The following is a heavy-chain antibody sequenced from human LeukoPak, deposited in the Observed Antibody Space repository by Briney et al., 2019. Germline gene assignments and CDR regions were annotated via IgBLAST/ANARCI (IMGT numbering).Heavy chain of an antibody. D-gene: IGHD3-9*01. CDR3: ARLNDILTGPFDY. Sequence: HGESLKISCKGSGYSFTSFWIGWVRQMPGKGLEGMGNIDPSDSDTRHSPSFQGQVTISVDKSISTAYLQRSSLKASDTAIYYCARLNDILTGPFDYWGQGALVTVSS. CDR1: GYSFTSFW. CDR2: IDPSDSDT. J-gene: IGHJ4*02. V-gene: IGHV5-51*01.